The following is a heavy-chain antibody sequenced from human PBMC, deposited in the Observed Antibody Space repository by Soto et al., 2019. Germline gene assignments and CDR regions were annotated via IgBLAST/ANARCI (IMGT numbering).Heavy chain of an antibody. CDR2: IYHSVST. J-gene: IGHJ4*02. CDR1: GGSISSGGYS. Sequence: QLQLLESGSGLVKPSQTLSLTCAVSGGSISSGGYSWGWIRQPPGKGLEWIGYIYHSVSTYYNPSLQCRVTISVDRSKNQFSLRLSSVTAADPAVYYCARVPDYWGQGTLVTVSS. V-gene: IGHV4-30-2*01. CDR3: ARVPDY.